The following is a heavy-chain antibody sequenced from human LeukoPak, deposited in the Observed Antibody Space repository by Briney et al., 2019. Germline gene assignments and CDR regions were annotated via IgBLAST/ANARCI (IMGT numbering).Heavy chain of an antibody. J-gene: IGHJ4*02. CDR1: GYTFTGYY. CDR3: ARAGGGYGSPFDY. Sequence: ASVKVSCKASGYTFTGYYMHWVRQAPGQGLEWMGWINPNSGGTNYAQKFQGRVTMTRDTSISTAYMELSRLRSDDTAVYYCARAGGGYGSPFDYWGQGTLVTVSS. CDR2: INPNSGGT. D-gene: IGHD5-12*01. V-gene: IGHV1-2*02.